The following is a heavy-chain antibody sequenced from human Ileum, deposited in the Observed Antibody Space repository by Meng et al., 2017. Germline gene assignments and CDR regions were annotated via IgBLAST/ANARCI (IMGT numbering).Heavy chain of an antibody. J-gene: IGHJ6*02. D-gene: IGHD3-16*01. CDR2: IIRYDEGT. CDR1: GFTFRSNA. CDR3: AKDLHYFSAMDV. Sequence: GGSLKLSCAASGFTFRSNAMTWVRQPPGKGLEWVSIIRYDEGTHYADAVKGRFIISRDNSKNTVYLQMNNVRVEDTAVYYCAKDLHYFSAMDVWGQGATVTVSS. V-gene: IGHV3-23*01.